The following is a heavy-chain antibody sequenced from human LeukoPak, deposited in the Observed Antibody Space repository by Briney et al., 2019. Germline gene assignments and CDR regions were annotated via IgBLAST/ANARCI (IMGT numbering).Heavy chain of an antibody. CDR3: ARVSGKFYDILTGYYSY. D-gene: IGHD3-9*01. CDR1: GFTFSSYA. CDR2: ISYDGSNK. J-gene: IGHJ4*02. V-gene: IGHV3-30-3*01. Sequence: GRSLRLSCAASGFTFSSYAMHWVRQAPGKGLGWVAVISYDGSNKYYADSVKGRFTISRDNSKNTPYLQMNSLRAEDTAVYYCARVSGKFYDILTGYYSYWGQGTLVTVSS.